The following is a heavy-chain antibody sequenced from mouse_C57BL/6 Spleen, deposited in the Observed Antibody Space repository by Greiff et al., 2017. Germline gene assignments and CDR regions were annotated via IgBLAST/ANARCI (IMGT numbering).Heavy chain of an antibody. J-gene: IGHJ3*01. D-gene: IGHD2-3*01. Sequence: EVKLVESGGGLVKPGGSLKLSCAASGFTFSDYGMHWVRQAPEKGLEWVAYISSGSSTIYYADTVKGRFTISRDNAKNTLFLQMTSLRSEDTAMYYCARQIYDGYYGFAYWCQGTLVTVSA. CDR3: ARQIYDGYYGFAY. CDR2: ISSGSSTI. CDR1: GFTFSDYG. V-gene: IGHV5-17*01.